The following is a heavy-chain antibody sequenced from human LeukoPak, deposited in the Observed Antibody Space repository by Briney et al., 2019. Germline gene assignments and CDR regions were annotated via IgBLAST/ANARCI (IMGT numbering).Heavy chain of an antibody. CDR1: GGSISSYY. CDR3: ARVGQQLVPKWFDP. D-gene: IGHD6-13*01. V-gene: IGHV4-34*01. J-gene: IGHJ5*02. CDR2: INHSGST. Sequence: SETLSLTCTVSGGSISSYYWSWIRQPPGKGLEWIGEINHSGSTNYNPSLKSRVTISVDTSKNQFSLKLSSVTAADTAVYYCARVGQQLVPKWFDPWGQGTLVTVSS.